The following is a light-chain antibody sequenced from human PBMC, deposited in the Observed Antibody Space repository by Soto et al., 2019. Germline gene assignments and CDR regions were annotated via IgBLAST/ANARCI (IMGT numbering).Light chain of an antibody. V-gene: IGKV3-15*01. J-gene: IGKJ1*01. CDR1: QSVTTN. CDR3: QQYNNWPPWT. CDR2: GAS. Sequence: EVVMTQSPATLSVSPGERATLSCRASQSVTTNMAWYQQKPGQAPRLLIYGASTRATGIPARFSGSGSETDFTLTISSLQSEDFAVYYCQQYNNWPPWTFGQGTKVDIK.